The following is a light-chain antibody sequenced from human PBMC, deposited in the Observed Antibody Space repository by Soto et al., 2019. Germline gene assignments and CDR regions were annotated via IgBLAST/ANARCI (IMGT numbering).Light chain of an antibody. CDR3: SSYTSSSNWV. CDR1: SSDVGAYNY. J-gene: IGLJ3*02. CDR2: EVS. Sequence: QSVLTQPASVSGSPGQSITISCTGTSSDVGAYNYVSWYQHRPGKAPQLMIYEVSNRPSGVSNRFSGSKSGNTASLTISGLQAEDEADYYCSSYTSSSNWVFGGGTKLTVL. V-gene: IGLV2-14*01.